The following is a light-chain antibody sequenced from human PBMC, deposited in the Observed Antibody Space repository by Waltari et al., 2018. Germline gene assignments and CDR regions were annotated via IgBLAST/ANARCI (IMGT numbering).Light chain of an antibody. CDR1: SSDVGSHNF. Sequence: QSALTQPASVSWAPGQSIPISCTAPSSDVGSHNFASWYQQHPGKAPKLMIYEVRKRPSGVSNRFSGSKSGNTASLTISGLQAEDEADYYCCSYAGSSTFVFGGGTKLTVL. CDR3: CSYAGSSTFV. V-gene: IGLV2-23*02. CDR2: EVR. J-gene: IGLJ2*01.